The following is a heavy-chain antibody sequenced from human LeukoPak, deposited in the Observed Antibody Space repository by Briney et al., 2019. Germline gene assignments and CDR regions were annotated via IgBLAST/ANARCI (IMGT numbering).Heavy chain of an antibody. CDR1: GGTFSSYA. D-gene: IGHD1-26*01. CDR3: AREVVGATLGLDY. CDR2: IIPIFGTA. Sequence: GASVKVSCKASGGTFSSYAISWERQAPGQGLEWMGGIIPIFGTANYAQKFQGRVTITADESTSTAYMELSSLRSEDTAVYYCAREVVGATLGLDYWGQGTLVTVSS. J-gene: IGHJ4*02. V-gene: IGHV1-69*13.